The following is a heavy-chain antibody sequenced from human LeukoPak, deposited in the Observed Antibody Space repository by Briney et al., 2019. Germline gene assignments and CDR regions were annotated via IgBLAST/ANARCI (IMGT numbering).Heavy chain of an antibody. Sequence: ASVKVSCKASGYTFTGYYMHWVRQAPGQGLEWMGWINPNSGGTNYAQKFQGRVTMTRDTSISTAYMELSRLRSDDTAVYYCARDDITIFGVVIKYNWFDPWGQGTLVTVSS. CDR1: GYTFTGYY. CDR2: INPNSGGT. CDR3: ARDDITIFGVVIKYNWFDP. V-gene: IGHV1-2*02. J-gene: IGHJ5*02. D-gene: IGHD3-3*01.